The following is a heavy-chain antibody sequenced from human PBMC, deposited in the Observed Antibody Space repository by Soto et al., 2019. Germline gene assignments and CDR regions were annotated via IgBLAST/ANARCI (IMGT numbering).Heavy chain of an antibody. V-gene: IGHV4-31*03. J-gene: IGHJ4*02. CDR2: RYYSEST. CDR1: GGSITTGGYY. Sequence: TLSLTSTVSGGSITTGGYYWSWIRQLPGKGLEWIGHRYYSESTYYNPSLKSRVSISLDTSKNQFSLKLSFVTAADTAMYYCARTKCSGGSCYSWSLDYWGQGTPVTVSS. CDR3: ARTKCSGGSCYSWSLDY. D-gene: IGHD2-15*01.